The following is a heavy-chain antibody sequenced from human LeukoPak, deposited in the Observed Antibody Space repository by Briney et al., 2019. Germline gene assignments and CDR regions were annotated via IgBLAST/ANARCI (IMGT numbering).Heavy chain of an antibody. V-gene: IGHV4-61*01. Sequence: ETLSLICSVSGGSVSSANYYWSWVRQPPGKGLEWIGYIYYSGSTTYNPSLKSRVTISVDTSKNQFSLKLTSVTAADTGVYYCVRHPRGGPYFDYWGQGTLVTVSS. CDR2: IYYSGST. CDR3: VRHPRGGPYFDY. D-gene: IGHD3-16*01. J-gene: IGHJ4*02. CDR1: GGSVSSANYY.